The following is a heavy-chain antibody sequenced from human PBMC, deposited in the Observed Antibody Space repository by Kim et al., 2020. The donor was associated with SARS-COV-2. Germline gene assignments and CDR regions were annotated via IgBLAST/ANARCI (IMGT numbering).Heavy chain of an antibody. V-gene: IGHV3-21*01. CDR3: ARWGRSSGYNPFDF. CDR1: GFTFSTYS. D-gene: IGHD3-22*01. CDR2: ISSSRSTI. Sequence: GGSLRLSCAASGFTFSTYSMNWVRLAPGKGLEWVSSISSSRSTIYYADSVKGRFTISRENAKNSLYLQMNSLRAEDTAVYYCARWGRSSGYNPFDFWGQGTLVTVSS. J-gene: IGHJ4*02.